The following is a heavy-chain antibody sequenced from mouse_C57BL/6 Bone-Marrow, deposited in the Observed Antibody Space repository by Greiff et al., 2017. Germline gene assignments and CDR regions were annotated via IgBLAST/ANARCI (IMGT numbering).Heavy chain of an antibody. V-gene: IGHV5-6*02. D-gene: IGHD2-2*01. CDR2: ISSGGSYT. CDR1: GFTFSSYG. J-gene: IGHJ4*01. CDR3: ERRVYDGYDGLMDY. Sequence: EVMLVESGGDLVKPGGSLKLSCAASGFTFSSYGMSWVRQTPDKRLEWVATISSGGSYTYYPDSVKGRFTISRDTAKNTLYLQISSLKSEDTAMYYCERRVYDGYDGLMDYWGKGTSVTVSS.